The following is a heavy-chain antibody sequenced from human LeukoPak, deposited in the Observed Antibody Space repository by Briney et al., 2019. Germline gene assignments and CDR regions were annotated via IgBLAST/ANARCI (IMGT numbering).Heavy chain of an antibody. J-gene: IGHJ4*02. CDR1: GFTFSDHY. D-gene: IGHD4-23*01. Sequence: PGGSLRHSCGVSGFTFSDHYMSWIRQAPGKRLEWVSYISSGSTYTNYADSVEGRFTISRDNAKNSLYLQMNSLRAEDTAVYYCARGDYGGDYFDYWGQGTLVTVSS. CDR3: ARGDYGGDYFDY. V-gene: IGHV3-11*05. CDR2: ISSGSTYT.